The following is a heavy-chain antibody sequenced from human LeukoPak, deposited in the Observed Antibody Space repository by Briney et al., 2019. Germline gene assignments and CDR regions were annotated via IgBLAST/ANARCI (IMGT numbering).Heavy chain of an antibody. CDR3: ARVYCSSTSCPENWFDP. J-gene: IGHJ5*02. CDR2: IYPGDSDT. V-gene: IGHV5-51*01. CDR1: GYSFTSYW. D-gene: IGHD2-2*01. Sequence: KPGESLKISCKGSGYSFTSYWIGWVRQMPGKGLEWMGIIYPGDSDTRYSPSFQGQVTISADKSISTAYLQWSSLKAPDTAMYYCARVYCSSTSCPENWFDPWGQGTLVTVSS.